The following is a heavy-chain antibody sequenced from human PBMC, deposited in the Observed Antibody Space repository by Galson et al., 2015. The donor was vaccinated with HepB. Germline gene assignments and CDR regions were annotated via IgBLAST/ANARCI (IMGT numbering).Heavy chain of an antibody. CDR3: ARGQGTATVNRRWERLHIGAMAV. D-gene: IGHD4-17*01. CDR1: GGSFSSYA. V-gene: IGHV1-69*13. CDR2: VIPIFGST. J-gene: IGHJ6*02. Sequence: SVKVSCKASGGSFSSYAFSWVRQAPGQGLEWMGGVIPIFGSTNYAQKFQDRVTIIADESTRTVDMELSSLRPEDEAVYYCARGQGTATVNRRWERLHIGAMAVWGQGTTVTVSS.